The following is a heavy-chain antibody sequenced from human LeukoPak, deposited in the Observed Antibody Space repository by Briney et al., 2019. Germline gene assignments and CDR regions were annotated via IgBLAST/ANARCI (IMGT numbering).Heavy chain of an antibody. CDR1: GGSISSYY. Sequence: SQTLSLTCTVSGGSISSYYWSWIRQPPGKGLGWIGYIYTSGSTNYNPSLKSRVTISVDTSKNQFSLKLSSVTAADTAVYYCARTNEYYYYMDVWGKGTTVTVSS. CDR3: ARTNEYYYYMDV. CDR2: IYTSGST. J-gene: IGHJ6*03. V-gene: IGHV4-4*09. D-gene: IGHD1-1*01.